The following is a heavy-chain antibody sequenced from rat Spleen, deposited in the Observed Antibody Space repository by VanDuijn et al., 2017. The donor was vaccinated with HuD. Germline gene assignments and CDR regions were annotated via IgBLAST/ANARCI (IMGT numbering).Heavy chain of an antibody. CDR1: GFTFSDFD. Sequence: EVQLVESGGGLVQPGRSLKLSCAASGFTFSDFDMAWVRQAPTKGLEWVASITTGGDDTYYRDSVEGRFTISRDNAKSTLYLQMGSLRSEDTATYYCVNTYYGYWFGYWGQGTLVTVSS. D-gene: IGHD1-9*01. CDR3: VNTYYGYWFGY. J-gene: IGHJ3*01. CDR2: ITTGGDDT. V-gene: IGHV5S23*01.